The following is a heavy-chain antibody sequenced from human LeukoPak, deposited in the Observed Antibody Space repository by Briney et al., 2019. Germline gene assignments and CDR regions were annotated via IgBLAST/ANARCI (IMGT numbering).Heavy chain of an antibody. J-gene: IGHJ5*01. CDR1: GDSVSTNSAT. V-gene: IGHV6-1*01. CDR3: ARLVGASWFDS. CDR2: TYYRSKWYN. Sequence: SQTLSLTCAISGDSVSTNSATWTWLRQSPSRGLEWLGRTYYRSKWYNDYAVSMKSRITINPDTSKNQFSLQLDSVTPEDTAVYYCARLVGASWFDSWGQGTLVTVSS. D-gene: IGHD1-26*01.